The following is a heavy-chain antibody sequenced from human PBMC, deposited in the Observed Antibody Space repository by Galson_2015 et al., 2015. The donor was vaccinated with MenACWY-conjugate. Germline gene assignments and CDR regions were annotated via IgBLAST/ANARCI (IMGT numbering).Heavy chain of an antibody. CDR2: MNPNSGNT. D-gene: IGHD3-9*01. CDR1: GYTFTSYD. V-gene: IGHV1-8*01. J-gene: IGHJ6*03. Sequence: SVKVSCKASGYTFTSYDINWVRQATGQGLEWMGWMNPNSGNTGYAQKFQGRVTMTRNTSISTAYMELSSLRSEDTAVYYCARGGDDDILTASYVCYMDVPGTGSTVAVAS. CDR3: ARGGDDDILTASYVCYMDV.